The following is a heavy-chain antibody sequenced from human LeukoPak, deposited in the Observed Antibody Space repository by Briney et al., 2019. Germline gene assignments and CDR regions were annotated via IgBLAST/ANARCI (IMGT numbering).Heavy chain of an antibody. D-gene: IGHD5-18*01. V-gene: IGHV3-53*01. J-gene: IGHJ4*02. CDR1: GFIVSNKY. CDR3: ARGGIQLWLPMAD. Sequence: GGSLRLSCAASGFIVSNKYMSWVRQAPGRGLEWASIIYTGGSTYYADSVKGRFTISRDNSKNTLYLQMNSLRVEDTAVYYCARGGIQLWLPMADWGQGTLVTVSS. CDR2: IYTGGST.